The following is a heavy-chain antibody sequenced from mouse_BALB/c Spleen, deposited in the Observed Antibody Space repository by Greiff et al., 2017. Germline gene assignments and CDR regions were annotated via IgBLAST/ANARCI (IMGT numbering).Heavy chain of an antibody. CDR2: ISNGGGST. D-gene: IGHD1-1*01. J-gene: IGHJ4*01. CDR1: GFTFSSYT. V-gene: IGHV5-12-2*01. CDR3: ARDTTVVDYYAMDY. Sequence: EVMLVESGGGLVQPGGSLKLSCAASGFTFSSYTMSWVRQTPEKRLEWVAYISNGGGSTYYPDTVKGRFTISRDNAKNTLYLQMSSLKSEDTAMYYCARDTTVVDYYAMDYWGQGTSVTVSS.